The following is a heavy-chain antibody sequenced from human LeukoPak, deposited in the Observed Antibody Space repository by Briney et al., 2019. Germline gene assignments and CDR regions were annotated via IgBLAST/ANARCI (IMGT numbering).Heavy chain of an antibody. CDR3: ARQYYDSSGYSLPYFDY. CDR1: GGTFSSYA. D-gene: IGHD3-22*01. J-gene: IGHJ4*02. V-gene: IGHV1-69*13. CDR2: IIPIFGTA. Sequence: ASVKVSCKASGGTFSSYAISWVRQAPGQGLEWMGGIIPIFGTANYAQKFQGRVTITADESTSTAYMELSSLRSEDTAAYYCARQYYDSSGYSLPYFDYWGQGTLVTVSS.